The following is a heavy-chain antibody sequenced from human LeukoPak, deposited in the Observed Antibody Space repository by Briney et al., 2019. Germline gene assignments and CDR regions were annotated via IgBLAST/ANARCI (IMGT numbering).Heavy chain of an antibody. CDR3: TTDAPYDSSSYYYVY. V-gene: IGHV3-15*01. Sequence: PGGSLRLSCAASGFTFSNAWMSWVRQAPGKGLEWVGRIKSKTDGGTTDYAAPVKGRFTISRDDSKNTLYLQMNSLKTEDTAVYYCTTDAPYDSSSYYYVYWGQGTLVTVSS. CDR1: GFTFSNAW. D-gene: IGHD3-22*01. J-gene: IGHJ4*02. CDR2: IKSKTDGGTT.